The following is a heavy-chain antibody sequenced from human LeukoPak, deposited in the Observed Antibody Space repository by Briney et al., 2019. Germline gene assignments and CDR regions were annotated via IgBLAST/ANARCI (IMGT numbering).Heavy chain of an antibody. CDR3: TTEDKRYCRSTSCRVDY. CDR1: GFTFSNAW. V-gene: IGHV3-15*01. D-gene: IGHD2-2*01. CDR2: IKSKTDGGTT. J-gene: IGHJ4*02. Sequence: PGGSLRLSCAASGFTFSNAWMSWVRQAPGKGLEWVDRIKSKTDGGTTDYAAPVKGRFTISRDDSKNTLYLQMNSLKTKDTAVYYCTTEDKRYCRSTSCRVDYWGQGTLVTVSS.